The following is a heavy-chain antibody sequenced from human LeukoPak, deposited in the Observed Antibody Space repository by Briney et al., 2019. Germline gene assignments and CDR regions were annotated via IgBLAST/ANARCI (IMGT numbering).Heavy chain of an antibody. J-gene: IGHJ5*02. Sequence: ASVKVSCKASGYTFTSYGISWVRQAPGQGLAWMGWISAYNGNTNYAQKLQGRVTMTTDTSTSTAYMELRSLRSDDTAVYYCAREVHESYCSGGSCYSSYWFDPWGQGTLVTVSS. D-gene: IGHD2-15*01. CDR2: ISAYNGNT. CDR1: GYTFTSYG. CDR3: AREVHESYCSGGSCYSSYWFDP. V-gene: IGHV1-18*01.